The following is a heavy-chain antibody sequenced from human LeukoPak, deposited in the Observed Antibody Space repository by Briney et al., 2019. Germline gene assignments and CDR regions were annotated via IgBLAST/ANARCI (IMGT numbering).Heavy chain of an antibody. CDR2: ISSSSSYI. D-gene: IGHD3-3*01. CDR1: GLTFSDYY. CDR3: AREGFLEWLPFY. J-gene: IGHJ4*02. V-gene: IGHV3-21*01. Sequence: GGSLRLSCTVSGLTFSDYYMSWVRQAPGKGLEWVSSISSSSSYIYYADSVKGRFTISRDNAKNSLYLQMNSLRAEDTAVYYCAREGFLEWLPFYWGQGTLVTVSS.